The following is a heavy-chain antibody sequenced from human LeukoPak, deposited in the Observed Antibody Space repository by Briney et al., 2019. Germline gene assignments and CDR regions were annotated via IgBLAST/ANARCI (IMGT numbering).Heavy chain of an antibody. CDR1: GGSISSSSYY. D-gene: IGHD1-1*01. V-gene: IGHV4-39*01. J-gene: IGHJ4*02. Sequence: SETLSLTCTVSGGSISSSSYYWGWIRQPPGKGLEWIGSIYYSGSTYYNPSLKSRVTISVDTSKNQFSLKLSSVTAADTAVYYCASYSQVAGTTNDYWGQGTLVTVSS. CDR3: ASYSQVAGTTNDY. CDR2: IYYSGST.